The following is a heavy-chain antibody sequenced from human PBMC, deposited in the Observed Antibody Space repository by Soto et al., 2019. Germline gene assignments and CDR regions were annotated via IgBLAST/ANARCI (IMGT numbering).Heavy chain of an antibody. CDR1: GFTFSSYA. D-gene: IGHD6-19*01. Sequence: EVQLLESGGGLVQPGGSLRLSCAASGFTFSSYAMSWVRQAPGKGLDWVSVISGSGENTYYADSVKGRFTISRDNSKNTLYLQMNSLRAEDTAVYYCAKGSIAVGGYHHCFDYWGQGTLVTVSS. J-gene: IGHJ4*02. CDR3: AKGSIAVGGYHHCFDY. CDR2: ISGSGENT. V-gene: IGHV3-23*01.